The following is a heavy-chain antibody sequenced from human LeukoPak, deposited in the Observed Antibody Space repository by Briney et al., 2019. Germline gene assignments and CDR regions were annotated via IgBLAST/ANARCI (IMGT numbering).Heavy chain of an antibody. CDR1: GDSVSINSAA. Sequence: SPTLSLTFAISGDSVSINSAAWNWLRQSPSRGLEWLGRTYYRSKWYNDNAVSVKSLITINPATSKNQFSLQLNSVTPEDTAVYYCARGHDYGDYTWFDPWGQGTLVTVSS. V-gene: IGHV6-1*01. J-gene: IGHJ5*02. D-gene: IGHD4-17*01. CDR3: ARGHDYGDYTWFDP. CDR2: TYYRSKWYN.